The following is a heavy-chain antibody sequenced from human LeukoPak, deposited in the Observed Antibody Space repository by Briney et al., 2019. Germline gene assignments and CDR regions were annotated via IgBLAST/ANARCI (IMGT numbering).Heavy chain of an antibody. CDR1: GFTFSSDA. CDR2: ISGSGGST. Sequence: GSLRLSCIGTGFTFSSDAMGWVRQAPGKGLEWVSGISGSGGSTYYADSVKGRFTISRDNSKNTLYLQMNSLRVEDTAVYYCAKDRGRTWVQVANWGQGTLVTVSS. V-gene: IGHV3-23*01. D-gene: IGHD2-15*01. CDR3: AKDRGRTWVQVAN. J-gene: IGHJ4*02.